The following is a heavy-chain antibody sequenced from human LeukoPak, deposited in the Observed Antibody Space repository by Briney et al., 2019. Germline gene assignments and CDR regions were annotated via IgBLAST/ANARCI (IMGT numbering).Heavy chain of an antibody. CDR3: ARGGDRSGYYSLDY. V-gene: IGHV3-7*01. CDR1: GFTFSSYW. J-gene: IGHJ4*02. CDR2: IKEDGSEK. Sequence: GGSLRLSCAASGFTFSSYWMSWVRQAPGKGLEWVAKIKEDGSEKYYVDSVKGRFTISRDNAKNSLFLQMNSLRAEDTAVYYCARGGDRSGYYSLDYWGQGTLVTVSS. D-gene: IGHD3-22*01.